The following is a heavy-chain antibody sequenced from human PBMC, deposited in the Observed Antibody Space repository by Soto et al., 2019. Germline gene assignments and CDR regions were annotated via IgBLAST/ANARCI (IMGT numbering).Heavy chain of an antibody. Sequence: EVQLVESGGGLVQPGRSLRLSCAASGFTFDDYAMHWVRQAPGKGLEWVSGISWNSGSIGYADSVKGRFTISRDNAKNSLYLQMNSLRAEDTALYDCAKDLSGLEYDGMDVW. V-gene: IGHV3-9*01. CDR2: ISWNSGSI. J-gene: IGHJ6*01. CDR1: GFTFDDYA. D-gene: IGHD6-19*01. CDR3: AKDLSGLEYDGMDV.